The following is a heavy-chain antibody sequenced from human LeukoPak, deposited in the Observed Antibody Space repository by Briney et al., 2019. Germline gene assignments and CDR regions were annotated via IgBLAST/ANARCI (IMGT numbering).Heavy chain of an antibody. D-gene: IGHD2-2*01. CDR3: TTEGGAIVVVPAAIDY. CDR1: GFTFSNAW. CDR2: IKSKTDGGTT. V-gene: IGHV3-15*01. J-gene: IGHJ4*02. Sequence: GGSLRLSCAASGFTFSNAWMSWVRQAPGKGLEWVGRIKSKTDGGTTDYTAPVKGRFTISRDDSKNTLYLQMNSLKTEDTAVYYCTTEGGAIVVVPAAIDYWGQGTLVTVSS.